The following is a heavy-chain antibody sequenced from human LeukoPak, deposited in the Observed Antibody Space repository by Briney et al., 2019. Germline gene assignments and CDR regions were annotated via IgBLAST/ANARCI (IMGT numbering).Heavy chain of an antibody. J-gene: IGHJ5*02. D-gene: IGHD2-15*01. Sequence: GGSLRLSRAASGFTFSDYYMSWVRQAPGKGLEWVSYISSSSSYTNYADSVKGRFTISRDNAKNSLYLQMNSLRAEDTAVYYCARDLVLALFDPWGQGTPVTVSS. CDR3: ARDLVLALFDP. V-gene: IGHV3-11*05. CDR1: GFTFSDYY. CDR2: ISSSSSYT.